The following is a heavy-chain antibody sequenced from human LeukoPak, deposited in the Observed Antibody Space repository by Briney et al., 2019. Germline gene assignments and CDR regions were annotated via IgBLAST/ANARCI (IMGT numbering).Heavy chain of an antibody. CDR3: ARDRLGIPPDY. Sequence: PSETLSLTCAVSGGSISSRGSYWSWIRQPPGKGLEWIGYIYYRGSTNYNPSLKSRVTISIDTSKNQFSLKLSSVTAADTAVYYCARDRLGIPPDYWGQGTLVTVSS. V-gene: IGHV4-61*08. D-gene: IGHD3-10*01. CDR1: GGSISSRGSY. CDR2: IYYRGST. J-gene: IGHJ4*02.